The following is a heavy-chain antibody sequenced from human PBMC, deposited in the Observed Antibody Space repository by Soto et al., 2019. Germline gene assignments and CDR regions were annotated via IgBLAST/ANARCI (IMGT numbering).Heavy chain of an antibody. D-gene: IGHD3-3*01. V-gene: IGHV1-18*04. CDR1: GYTFVSYG. J-gene: IGHJ3*02. CDR3: ARGGFPGSAFDI. CDR2: ISGDDGNT. Sequence: ASVKVSCKASGYTFVSYGINWVRQAPGQGLEWMGWISGDDGNTNYAHKLRGRVTVTRDPTTNTAYMDLSSLRSDDTAVYYCARGGFPGSAFDIWGQGTVVTVSS.